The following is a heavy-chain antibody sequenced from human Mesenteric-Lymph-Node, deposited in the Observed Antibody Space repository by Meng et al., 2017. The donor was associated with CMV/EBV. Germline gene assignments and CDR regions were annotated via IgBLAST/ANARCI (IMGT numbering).Heavy chain of an antibody. D-gene: IGHD3-22*01. CDR2: SESGGRT. Sequence: GESLKISCAASKFTFNNCGVTWVRQTPGKGLSESGGRTYFADSVKGRFTISRDNSKNTLYLQMNSLRAEDTAVYYCATRSGYYYVDAFDIWGQGTMVTVSS. CDR1: KFTFNNCG. CDR3: ATRSGYYYVDAFDI. V-gene: IGHV3-23*01. J-gene: IGHJ3*02.